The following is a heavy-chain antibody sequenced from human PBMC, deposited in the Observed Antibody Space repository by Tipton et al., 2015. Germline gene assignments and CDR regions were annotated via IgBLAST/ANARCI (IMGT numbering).Heavy chain of an antibody. J-gene: IGHJ3*02. CDR2: IYYSGST. Sequence: TLSLTCSVSGGSISTRTYYWGWIRQPPGKGLEFIGTIYYSGSTYYNPSLKSRVSISVDTSKNHFSRSLSSVTAADTAVYYCARGSFDIWGQGTLVTVSS. CDR1: GGSISTRTYY. V-gene: IGHV4-39*01. CDR3: ARGSFDI.